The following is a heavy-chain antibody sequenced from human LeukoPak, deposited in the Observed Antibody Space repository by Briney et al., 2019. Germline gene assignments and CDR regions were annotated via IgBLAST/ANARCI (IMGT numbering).Heavy chain of an antibody. CDR2: ISGSGGST. Sequence: GGSLRLSCAASGFTFSSYAMSWVRQAPGKGLEWVSAISGSGGSTYYADSMKGRFTISRDNSKNTLYLQMNSLRAEDTAVYYCAKGEYSSSWRLYYFDYWGQGTLVTVSS. V-gene: IGHV3-23*01. CDR1: GFTFSSYA. CDR3: AKGEYSSSWRLYYFDY. J-gene: IGHJ4*02. D-gene: IGHD6-13*01.